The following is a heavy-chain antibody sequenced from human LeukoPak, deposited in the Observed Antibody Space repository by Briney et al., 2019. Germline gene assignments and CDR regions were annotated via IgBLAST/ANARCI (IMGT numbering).Heavy chain of an antibody. Sequence: SETLSLACTVSGYSISSGYYWGWIRQPPGKGLEWIGSIYHSGSTYYNPSLKSRVTISVDTSKNQFSLKLSSVTAADTAVYYCARGLLVSGVGNWFDPWGQGTLVTVSS. J-gene: IGHJ5*02. CDR2: IYHSGST. V-gene: IGHV4-38-2*02. CDR1: GYSISSGYY. D-gene: IGHD2-15*01. CDR3: ARGLLVSGVGNWFDP.